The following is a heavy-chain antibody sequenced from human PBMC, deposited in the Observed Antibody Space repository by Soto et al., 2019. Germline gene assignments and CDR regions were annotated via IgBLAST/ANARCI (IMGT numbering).Heavy chain of an antibody. CDR2: ISSSGSTI. V-gene: IGHV3-11*01. Sequence: LRLSCAASGFTFSDYYMSWIRQAPGKGLEWVSYISSSGSTIYYADSVKCRFTISRDNAKNSLYLQMNSLRAEDTAVYYCARVVPAAIHEGNWFDPWGEGTLVTVSP. CDR3: ARVVPAAIHEGNWFDP. CDR1: GFTFSDYY. D-gene: IGHD2-2*02. J-gene: IGHJ5*01.